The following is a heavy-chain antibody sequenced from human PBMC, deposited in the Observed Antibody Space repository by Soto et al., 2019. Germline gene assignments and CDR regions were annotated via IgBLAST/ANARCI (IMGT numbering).Heavy chain of an antibody. V-gene: IGHV4-59*08. CDR3: ARQGTMVRGEYYYYYYMDV. Sequence: SETLSLTCTVSGGSISSYYWSWIRQPPGKGLEWIGYIYYSGSTNYNPSLKSRVTISVDTSKNQFSLKLSSVTAADTAVYYCARQGTMVRGEYYYYYYMDVWGKGTTVTVSS. CDR2: IYYSGST. J-gene: IGHJ6*03. D-gene: IGHD3-10*01. CDR1: GGSISSYY.